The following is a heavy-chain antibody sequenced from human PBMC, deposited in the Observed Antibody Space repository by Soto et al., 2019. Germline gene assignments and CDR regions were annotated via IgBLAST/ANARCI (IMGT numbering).Heavy chain of an antibody. V-gene: IGHV1-2*02. CDR3: ATDDMNRGRFDF. Sequence: GASVKVSCKASGYTFTDYYLHWVRQAPGQGLEWMGWININRGDVNHAPKFQGRVTLTTDTSTTTAYMELRSLRLDDTAVYFCATDDMNRGRFDFWGHGTLVTVSS. CDR2: ININRGDV. J-gene: IGHJ4*01. CDR1: GYTFTDYY.